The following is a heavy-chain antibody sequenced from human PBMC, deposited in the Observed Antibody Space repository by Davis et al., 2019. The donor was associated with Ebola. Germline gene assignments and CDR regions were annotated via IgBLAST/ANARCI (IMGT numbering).Heavy chain of an antibody. CDR3: AKQLGSGFMYDGMDV. J-gene: IGHJ6*02. CDR1: GFTFSSYG. D-gene: IGHD3-3*01. CDR2: ISSDGNQK. V-gene: IGHV3-30*18. Sequence: GGSLRLSCAASGFTFSSYGMHWVRQAPGKGLECVAVISSDGNQKYYADSVKGRFTISRENSKNSIFLQLNSLRAEDTAVYYCAKQLGSGFMYDGMDVWGQGTAITVSS.